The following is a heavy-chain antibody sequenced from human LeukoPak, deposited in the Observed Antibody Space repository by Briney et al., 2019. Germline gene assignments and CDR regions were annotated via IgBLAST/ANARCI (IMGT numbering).Heavy chain of an antibody. J-gene: IGHJ3*02. CDR1: GFTFSSYD. Sequence: GGSLRLSCAASGFTFSSYDMRWVRQGTGKGLEWVSAIDTTGDTYYPGSVKGRFTISRENAKSSLYLQMNSLRAGDTAVYYCARVLTARSGGYDAFDIWGQGTMVTVSS. CDR3: ARVLTARSGGYDAFDI. CDR2: IDTTGDT. V-gene: IGHV3-13*01. D-gene: IGHD6-25*01.